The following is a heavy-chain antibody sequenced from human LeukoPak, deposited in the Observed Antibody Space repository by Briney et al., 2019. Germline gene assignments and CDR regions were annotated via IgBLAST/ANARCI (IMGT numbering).Heavy chain of an antibody. D-gene: IGHD6-6*01. CDR1: GGSFSGYY. Sequence: SETLSLTCAVYGGSFSGYYWSWIRQPPGKGLEWIGSIYYSGSTYYNPSLKSRVTISVDTSKNQFSLKLSSVTAADTAVYYCARVLSSSEDFDYWGQGTLVTVSS. CDR2: IYYSGST. V-gene: IGHV4-34*01. J-gene: IGHJ4*02. CDR3: ARVLSSSEDFDY.